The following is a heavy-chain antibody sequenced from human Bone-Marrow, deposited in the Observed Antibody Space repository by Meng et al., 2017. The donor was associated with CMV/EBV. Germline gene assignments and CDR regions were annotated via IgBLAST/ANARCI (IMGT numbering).Heavy chain of an antibody. CDR3: ARGRSLEWLPLPGPYYYYGMDV. J-gene: IGHJ6*02. D-gene: IGHD3-3*01. CDR2: INHSGST. CDR1: GGSFSGYY. V-gene: IGHV4-34*01. Sequence: LRLSCAAYGGSFSGYYWSWIRQPPGKGLEWIGEINHSGSTNYNSSLKSRVTISVDTSKNQFSLKLSSVTAADTAVYYCARGRSLEWLPLPGPYYYYGMDVWGQGTAVTVSS.